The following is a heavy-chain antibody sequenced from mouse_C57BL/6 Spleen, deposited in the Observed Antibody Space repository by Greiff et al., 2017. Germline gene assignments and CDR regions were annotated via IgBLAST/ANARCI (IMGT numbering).Heavy chain of an antibody. Sequence: VQLQQSGAELVRPGASVKLSCTASGFNIKDYYMHWVKQRPEQGLEWIGRIDPEDGDTEYAPKFPGKATMTADTSSNTAYLQLSSLTAEDTAVYYCTTFTTVVAIDYWGQGTTLTVSS. CDR3: TTFTTVVAIDY. V-gene: IGHV14-1*01. D-gene: IGHD1-1*01. CDR2: IDPEDGDT. J-gene: IGHJ2*01. CDR1: GFNIKDYY.